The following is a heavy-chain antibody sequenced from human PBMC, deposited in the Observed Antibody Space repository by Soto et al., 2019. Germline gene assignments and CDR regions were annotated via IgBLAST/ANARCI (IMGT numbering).Heavy chain of an antibody. Sequence: PGGSLRLSCAASGFTLSDYWMHWVRQVPGKGLLWVSRISVDGGDTTYADSVKGRFTISRDNSKNTLYLQMNSLRAEDTAVYYCAKFCRRIAVAGAGFDYWGQGTLVTVSS. V-gene: IGHV3-74*01. CDR1: GFTLSDYW. J-gene: IGHJ4*02. D-gene: IGHD6-19*01. CDR2: ISVDGGDT. CDR3: AKFCRRIAVAGAGFDY.